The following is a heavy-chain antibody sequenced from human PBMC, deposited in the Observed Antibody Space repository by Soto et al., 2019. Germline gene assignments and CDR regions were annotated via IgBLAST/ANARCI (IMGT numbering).Heavy chain of an antibody. V-gene: IGHV3-43*01. CDR1: GVRFDDYN. Sequence: GGSLRLSCAASGVRFDDYNMHWVRQAPGKGLEWVSLITWNGGNTYYADSVKGRFTISRDGTTKSVSLQMTSLKREDTGLYYCARETLSYGSALDVWGQGTTVTVSS. J-gene: IGHJ6*02. D-gene: IGHD3-16*01. CDR3: ARETLSYGSALDV. CDR2: ITWNGGNT.